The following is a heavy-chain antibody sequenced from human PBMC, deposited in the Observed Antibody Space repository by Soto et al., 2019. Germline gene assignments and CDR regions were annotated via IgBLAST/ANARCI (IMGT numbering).Heavy chain of an antibody. D-gene: IGHD2-8*01. CDR1: GLTFRNHA. CDR3: VSWVSPHFDY. V-gene: IGHV3-23*01. CDR2: IAPIGYST. Sequence: EVQLLESGGGLVQPGGSLRLSCAVSGLTFRNHAMSWVRQAPGNGLEWVSTIAPIGYSTHYAGSVEGRFTISRDDSKSTLDLQMNSLRADDTAVYYCVSWVSPHFDYWGQGTLVSVSS. J-gene: IGHJ4*02.